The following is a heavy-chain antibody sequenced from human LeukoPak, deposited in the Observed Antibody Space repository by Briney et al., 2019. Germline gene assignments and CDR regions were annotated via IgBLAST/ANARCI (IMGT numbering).Heavy chain of an antibody. CDR2: VKSDGSDT. CDR1: GSTFSRYW. Sequence: PGGSLRLSCAASGSTFSRYWMHWVRQAPGKGLVWVSRVKSDGSDTIYGDSVKGRFTISRDNAKNTLYLQMDSLRAEDTAVYYCTTGIGNYYYYWGQGTLVTVAS. D-gene: IGHD3-10*01. CDR3: TTGIGNYYYY. V-gene: IGHV3-74*01. J-gene: IGHJ4*02.